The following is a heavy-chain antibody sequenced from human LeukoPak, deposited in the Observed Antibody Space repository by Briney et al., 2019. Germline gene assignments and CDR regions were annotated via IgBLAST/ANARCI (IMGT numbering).Heavy chain of an antibody. D-gene: IGHD6-6*01. J-gene: IGHJ4*02. Sequence: GGSLRLSCAASGFTFSSYGMHWVRQAPGKGLEWVAFIRYDGSNKYYADSVKGRFTISRDNSKNTLYLQMNSLRAEDTAVYYCAKDWAPYSSSSRGFDYWGQGTLVTVSS. CDR2: IRYDGSNK. CDR1: GFTFSSYG. V-gene: IGHV3-30*02. CDR3: AKDWAPYSSSSRGFDY.